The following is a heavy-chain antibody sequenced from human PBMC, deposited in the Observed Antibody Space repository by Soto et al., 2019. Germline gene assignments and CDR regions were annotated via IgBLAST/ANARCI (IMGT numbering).Heavy chain of an antibody. D-gene: IGHD3-16*02. CDR3: AREALYDYVWGSYRPDYYYGMDV. CDR2: IYYSGST. V-gene: IGHV4-31*03. Sequence: QVQLQESGPGLVKPSQTLSLTCTVSGGSISSGGYYWSWIRQHPGKGLEWIGYIYYSGSTYYNPSLKSRVTISVDTSKNQFSLKLSSVNAADTAVYYCAREALYDYVWGSYRPDYYYGMDVWGQGTTVTVSS. J-gene: IGHJ6*02. CDR1: GGSISSGGYY.